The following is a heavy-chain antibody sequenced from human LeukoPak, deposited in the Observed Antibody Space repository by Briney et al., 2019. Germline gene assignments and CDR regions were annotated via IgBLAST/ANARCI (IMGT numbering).Heavy chain of an antibody. V-gene: IGHV2-5*01. CDR2: IYWNDDK. CDR1: GFSLSTSGVG. J-gene: IGHJ5*02. D-gene: IGHD2-2*01. CDR3: AHSGIVVVPAAMKSYNWFDP. Sequence: SGPTLVKPTQTLTLTCTFSGFSLSTSGVGVGWIRQPPGKALEWLALIYWNDDKRYSPSLKSRLTITKDTSKNQVVLTMTNMDPVDTATYYCAHSGIVVVPAAMKSYNWFDPWGQGTLVTVSS.